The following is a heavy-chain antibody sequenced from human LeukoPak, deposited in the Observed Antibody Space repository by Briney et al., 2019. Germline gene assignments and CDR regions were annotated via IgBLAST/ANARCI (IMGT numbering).Heavy chain of an antibody. J-gene: IGHJ6*03. Sequence: GGSLRLSCAASGFSFSNYGMHWVRQAPGKGLEWVAFIRYDGSNKYYADSVKGRFTISRDNSKNTLYLQMNSLRAEDTAVYYCAKDRTYYYDSSGSLPDYYYYMDIWGKGTTVTISS. D-gene: IGHD3-22*01. CDR2: IRYDGSNK. V-gene: IGHV3-30*02. CDR3: AKDRTYYYDSSGSLPDYYYYMDI. CDR1: GFSFSNYG.